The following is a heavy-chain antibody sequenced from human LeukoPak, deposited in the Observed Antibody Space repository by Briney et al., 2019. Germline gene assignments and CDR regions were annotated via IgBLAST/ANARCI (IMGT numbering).Heavy chain of an antibody. CDR3: ARRGYYYDSSGYYTL. V-gene: IGHV4-39*01. CDR1: GGSISSYY. D-gene: IGHD3-22*01. J-gene: IGHJ4*02. CDR2: IYYSGST. Sequence: SETLSLTCTVSGGSISSYYWGWIRHPPGKGLEWIGSIYYSGSTYYNPSLKSRVTISVDTSKNQFSLKLSSVTAADTAVYYCARRGYYYDSSGYYTLWGQGTLVTVSS.